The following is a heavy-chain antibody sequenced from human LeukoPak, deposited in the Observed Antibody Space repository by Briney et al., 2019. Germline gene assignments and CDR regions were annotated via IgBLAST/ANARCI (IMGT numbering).Heavy chain of an antibody. CDR1: GFTFSSYA. CDR2: ISGSGGNT. J-gene: IGHJ4*02. D-gene: IGHD6-19*01. CDR3: AKVRGGWYYFDY. Sequence: GGSLRLSCAASGFTFSSYAMSWVRQAPGKGLEWVSAISGSGGNTYYADSVKGRFTISRDNSKNTLYLQMNSLRAEDTAVYYCAKVRGGWYYFDYWGQGTLVTVSS. V-gene: IGHV3-23*01.